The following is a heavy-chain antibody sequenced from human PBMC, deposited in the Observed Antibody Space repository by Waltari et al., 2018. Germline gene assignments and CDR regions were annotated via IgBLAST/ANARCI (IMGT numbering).Heavy chain of an antibody. CDR2: IWYDGSNK. CDR1: GFTFSSYG. J-gene: IGHJ2*01. D-gene: IGHD4-17*01. V-gene: IGHV3-33*06. Sequence: QVQLVESGGGVVQPGRSLRLSCAASGFTFSSYGMHWVRQAPGKGLEWVAVIWYDGSNKYYADSVKGRFTISRDNSKNTLYLQMNSLRAEDMAVYYCAKGGSTVTSYWYFDLWGRGTLVTVSS. CDR3: AKGGSTVTSYWYFDL.